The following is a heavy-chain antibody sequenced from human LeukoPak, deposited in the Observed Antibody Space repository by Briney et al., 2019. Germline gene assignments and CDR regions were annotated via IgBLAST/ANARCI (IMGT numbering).Heavy chain of an antibody. V-gene: IGHV1-8*03. CDR1: GYTFTSYD. Sequence: GASVKVSCKASGYTFTSYDINWVRQATGQGLGWMGWMNPNSGNTCYAQKFQGRVTITRNTSISTAYMELSSLRSEDTAVYYCARSRRSGYYYRFDPWGQGTLVTVSS. D-gene: IGHD3-22*01. CDR3: ARSRRSGYYYRFDP. J-gene: IGHJ5*02. CDR2: MNPNSGNT.